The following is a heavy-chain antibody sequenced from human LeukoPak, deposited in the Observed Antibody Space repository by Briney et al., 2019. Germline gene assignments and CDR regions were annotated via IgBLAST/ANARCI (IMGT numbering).Heavy chain of an antibody. CDR3: ARDLNPQSIGMRAFDI. J-gene: IGHJ3*02. CDR1: GYTFTNFY. CDR2: INPTTGST. D-gene: IGHD1-14*01. V-gene: IGHV1-46*01. Sequence: ASVNVSCKASGYTFTNFYLHWVRQAPGQGLEWMGIINPTTGSTTYAQKLQGRVTMTRDMSTSTVYMELSSLRSEDTAVYFCARDLNPQSIGMRAFDIWGQGTMVTASS.